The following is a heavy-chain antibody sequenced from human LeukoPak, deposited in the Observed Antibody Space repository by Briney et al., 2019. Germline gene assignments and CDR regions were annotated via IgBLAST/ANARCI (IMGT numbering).Heavy chain of an antibody. CDR2: IIPIFGIT. CDR3: ARDDRGYSYDVLDY. D-gene: IGHD5-18*01. J-gene: IGHJ4*02. CDR1: GGTFSSYA. V-gene: IGHV1-69*04. Sequence: GSSVKVSCKASGGTFSSYAISWVRQAPGQGLEWMGRIIPIFGITNYAQKFQGRVTITADKSTSTAYMELSSLRFEDTAVYYCARDDRGYSYDVLDYWGQGTLVTVSS.